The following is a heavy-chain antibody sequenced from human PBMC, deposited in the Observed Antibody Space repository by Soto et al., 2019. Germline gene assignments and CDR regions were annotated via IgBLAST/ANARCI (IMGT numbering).Heavy chain of an antibody. Sequence: QITLRESGPTLVKPTQTLTLTCTFSGFSLSTTGVGVGWFRQPPGRALEWLALIYWDDDKRYSPSLKNRLTITKDTSKNQVVLTMTHMDPVDTATYYCAHREFDGSRGVIRWFEPWGQGTLVTVSS. V-gene: IGHV2-5*02. CDR2: IYWDDDK. CDR3: AHREFDGSRGVIRWFEP. D-gene: IGHD3-10*01. CDR1: GFSLSTTGVG. J-gene: IGHJ5*02.